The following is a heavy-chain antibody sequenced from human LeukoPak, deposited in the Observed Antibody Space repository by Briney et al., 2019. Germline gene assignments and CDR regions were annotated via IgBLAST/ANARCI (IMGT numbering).Heavy chain of an antibody. V-gene: IGHV4-59*01. CDR2: IYYSGST. D-gene: IGHD5-18*01. Sequence: SETLSLTCTVSGDSISHYYWSWIRQPPGKGLEWIGYIYYSGSTNYNPSLKSRVTISVDTSKNQFSLKVSSVTAADTAVYYCARYSYGSEGAHFDYWGQGTLVTVSS. CDR1: GDSISHYY. J-gene: IGHJ4*02. CDR3: ARYSYGSEGAHFDY.